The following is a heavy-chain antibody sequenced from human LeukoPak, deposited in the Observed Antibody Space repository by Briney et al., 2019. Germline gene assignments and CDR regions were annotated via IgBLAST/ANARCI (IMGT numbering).Heavy chain of an antibody. J-gene: IGHJ3*02. V-gene: IGHV4-30-2*01. D-gene: IGHD1-26*01. CDR3: ARDGAGAFDI. CDR2: IYHSGST. CDR1: GGSISSGGYY. Sequence: SETLSLTCTVSGGSISSGGYYWSWIRQPPGKGLEWIGYIYHSGSTYYNPSLKSRVTISVDTSKNQFSLKLSSVTAADTAVYYCARDGAGAFDIWGQGTMVTVSS.